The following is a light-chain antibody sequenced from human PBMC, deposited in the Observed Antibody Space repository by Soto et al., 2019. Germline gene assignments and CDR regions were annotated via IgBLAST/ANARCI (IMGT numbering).Light chain of an antibody. Sequence: DIVLTQSPVTLSLSPGERATLSCRASQSVRTYLAWYQVKPGQAPRLLIYGASSRATGIPDSFSGSVSVTDFTLTISILEPEDFAVYYCQQYGSSPITFGQGTRLEIK. CDR2: GAS. CDR1: QSVRTY. J-gene: IGKJ5*01. V-gene: IGKV3-20*01. CDR3: QQYGSSPIT.